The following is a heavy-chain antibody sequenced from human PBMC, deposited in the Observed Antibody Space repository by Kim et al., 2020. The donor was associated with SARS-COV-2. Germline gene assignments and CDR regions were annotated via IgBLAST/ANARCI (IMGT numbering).Heavy chain of an antibody. CDR2: ISGSGGST. Sequence: GGSLRLSCAASGFSFSSYAMTWVRQAPGKGLEWVSAISGSGGSTYYADSVKGRFTISRDNSKNMLYLQMNSLRAEDTAVYYCAKTMGAVDFDYWGQGTLVIVSS. D-gene: IGHD1-26*01. CDR3: AKTMGAVDFDY. J-gene: IGHJ4*02. V-gene: IGHV3-23*01. CDR1: GFSFSSYA.